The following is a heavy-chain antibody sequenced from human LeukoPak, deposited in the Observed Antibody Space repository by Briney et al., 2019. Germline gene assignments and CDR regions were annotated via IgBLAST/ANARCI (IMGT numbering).Heavy chain of an antibody. D-gene: IGHD1-14*01. J-gene: IGHJ6*02. CDR2: IYYSGST. CDR1: GGSISSYY. V-gene: IGHV4-59*08. CDR3: AGKSYYYYGMDV. Sequence: SETLSLTCTVSGGSISSYYWSWIRQPPGKGLEWIGYIYYSGSTNYNPSLKSRVTISVDTSKNQFSLKLSSVTAADTAVYYCAGKSYYYYGMDVWGQGTTVTVSS.